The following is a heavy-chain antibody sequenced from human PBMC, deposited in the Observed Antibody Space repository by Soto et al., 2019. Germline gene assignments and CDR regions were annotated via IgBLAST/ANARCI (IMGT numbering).Heavy chain of an antibody. CDR2: IHSGGST. J-gene: IGHJ4*02. D-gene: IGHD6-19*01. V-gene: IGHV3-66*01. CDR1: GFTVSRNY. Sequence: EVQLVESGGGLVQPGGSLRLSCAASGFTVSRNYMSWVRQAPGKGLEWVSVIHSGGSTYYADSVKGRFTISRDNSKNTLYLQMNSLRAEDTAVYYCARESKDSSGWYDYCGQGTLVTVSS. CDR3: ARESKDSSGWYDY.